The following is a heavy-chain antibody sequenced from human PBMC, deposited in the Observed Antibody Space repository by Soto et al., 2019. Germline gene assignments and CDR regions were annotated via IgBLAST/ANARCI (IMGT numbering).Heavy chain of an antibody. CDR2: IYSGGNT. V-gene: IGHV3-66*01. D-gene: IGHD3-3*01. J-gene: IGHJ5*02. Sequence: GGSLRLSCAASGFTVSTNYMNWVRQAPGKGLEWISVIYSGGNTYYADSVKGRFTISRDNSKNTLYLQMNSQRAEDTAVYYCARESYDFWSGYPNWFDPWGQGTLVTVSS. CDR1: GFTVSTNY. CDR3: ARESYDFWSGYPNWFDP.